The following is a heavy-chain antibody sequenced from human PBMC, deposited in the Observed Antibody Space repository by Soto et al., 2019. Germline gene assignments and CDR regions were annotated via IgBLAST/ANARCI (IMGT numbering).Heavy chain of an antibody. CDR1: GFTVSSNY. CDR3: ARDLMITFGGVIVCHDAFDL. J-gene: IGHJ3*01. V-gene: IGHV3-66*01. CDR2: IYSGGST. D-gene: IGHD3-16*02. Sequence: EVQLVESGGGLVQPGGSLRLSCAASGFTVSSNYMSWVRQAPGKGLEWVSVIYSGGSTYYADSVKGRFPISRDNSKNTLYLQMNSLRAEDTAVYYCARDLMITFGGVIVCHDAFDLWGQGTIVTVSS.